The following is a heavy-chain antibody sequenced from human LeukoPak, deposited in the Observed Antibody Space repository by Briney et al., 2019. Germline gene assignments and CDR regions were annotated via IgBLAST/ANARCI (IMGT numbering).Heavy chain of an antibody. J-gene: IGHJ4*02. D-gene: IGHD1-1*01. Sequence: PGGSLRLSCAASGFTFSDYYMSWIRQAPGKGLEWVSYISSSGSTIYYADSVKGRFTISRDNAKNSLYLQMNSLSAADTAVYYCARDVFEDAGTPSFDFWGQGTLVTVSS. CDR2: ISSSGSTI. CDR1: GFTFSDYY. V-gene: IGHV3-11*01. CDR3: ARDVFEDAGTPSFDF.